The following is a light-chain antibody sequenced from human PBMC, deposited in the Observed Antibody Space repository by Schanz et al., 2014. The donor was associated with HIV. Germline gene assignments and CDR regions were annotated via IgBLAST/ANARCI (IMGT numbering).Light chain of an antibody. V-gene: IGKV3D-15*01. Sequence: EIVLTQSPATLSVSPGERATLSCRASQSVNSNLAWYQQKPGQAPRLLIYGASSRAPGIPDRFSGSGSGTEFTLTISSLQSEDFAVYYCQQCSNSPLTFGGGTKVEIK. CDR3: QQCSNSPLT. CDR1: QSVNSN. CDR2: GAS. J-gene: IGKJ4*01.